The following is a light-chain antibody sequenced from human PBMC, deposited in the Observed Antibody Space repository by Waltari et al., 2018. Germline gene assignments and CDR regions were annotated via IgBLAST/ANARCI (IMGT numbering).Light chain of an antibody. V-gene: IGKV1-5*03. CDR3: QQYNSYLYT. Sequence: IQMTQSPSTLSASVGDRVTITCRASQSISSWLAWYQQKPGKAPKLLIYKASILESGVPSRFSGSGSGTEFTLTISSLQPDDFATYYCQQYNSYLYTFGQGPKLEIK. J-gene: IGKJ2*01. CDR2: KAS. CDR1: QSISSW.